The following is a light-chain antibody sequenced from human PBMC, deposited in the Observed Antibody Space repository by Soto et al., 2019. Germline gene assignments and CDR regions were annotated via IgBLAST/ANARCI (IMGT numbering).Light chain of an antibody. CDR2: DVS. Sequence: QSALTQPASVSGSPGQSITISCTGTNGDVGGYNYVSWYQQHPAKAPKLMIYDVSNRPSGVSNRFSGSKSGNTASLTISGLQAEDEADYYCYSYTSSSTYVFGTGTKLTVL. CDR3: YSYTSSSTYV. V-gene: IGLV2-14*01. CDR1: NGDVGGYNY. J-gene: IGLJ1*01.